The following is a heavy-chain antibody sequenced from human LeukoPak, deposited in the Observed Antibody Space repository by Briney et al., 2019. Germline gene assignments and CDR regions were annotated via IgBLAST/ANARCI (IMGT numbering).Heavy chain of an antibody. D-gene: IGHD1-26*01. J-gene: IGHJ5*02. CDR1: GYSFTSYW. CDR3: ARTRGGARVYNWFDP. CDR2: IYPGDSDT. Sequence: PGESLQISCKGSGYSFTSYWIGWVRPMPGKGLEWMGIIYPGDSDTGYSPSFQGQVTISADKSISTAYLQWSSLKASDTAMYYCARTRGGARVYNWFDPWGQGTLVTVSS. V-gene: IGHV5-51*01.